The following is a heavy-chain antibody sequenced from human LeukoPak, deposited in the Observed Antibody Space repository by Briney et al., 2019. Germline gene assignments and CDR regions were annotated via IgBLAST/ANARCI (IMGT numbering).Heavy chain of an antibody. V-gene: IGHV4-38-2*02. J-gene: IGHJ4*02. CDR1: GYSISSGYY. CDR2: IYHSGST. CDR3: ARPAKTDYFDY. Sequence: SETLSLTCTVSGYSISSGYYWGWIRQPPGKGLEWIGSIYHSGSTNYNPSLKSRVTISVDTSKNQFSLKLNSVTAADTAVYYCARPAKTDYFDYWGQGTLVTVSS.